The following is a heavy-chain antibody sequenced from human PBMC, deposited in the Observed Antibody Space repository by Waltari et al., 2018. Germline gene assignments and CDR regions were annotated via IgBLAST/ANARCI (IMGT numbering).Heavy chain of an antibody. CDR3: ARDHYYGSGSYFHWFDP. J-gene: IGHJ5*02. D-gene: IGHD3-10*01. CDR1: GYSISSGYY. CDR2: IYHSGST. Sequence: QVQLQESGPGLVKPSETLSLTCAVSGYSISSGYYWGWIRQPPGKGLEWIGSIYHSGSTYHNPSLKRRVTISVDTSKNQFSRKLSSGTAADTAVYYCARDHYYGSGSYFHWFDPWGQGTLVTVSS. V-gene: IGHV4-38-2*02.